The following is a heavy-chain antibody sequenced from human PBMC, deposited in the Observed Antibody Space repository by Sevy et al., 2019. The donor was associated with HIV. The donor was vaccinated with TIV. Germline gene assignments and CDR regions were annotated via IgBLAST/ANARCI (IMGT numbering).Heavy chain of an antibody. CDR1: GGSFSGNY. CDR2: INHSGST. Sequence: SETLSLTCAVYGGSFSGNYWSWIRQPPGKELEWIGEINHSGSTNYNPSLKSRVTISVDTSKNQFSLKLSSVTAADTAVYYCARGLLTMVQGVPRVHWFDPWGQGTLVTVSS. CDR3: ARGLLTMVQGVPRVHWFDP. V-gene: IGHV4-34*01. J-gene: IGHJ5*02. D-gene: IGHD3-10*01.